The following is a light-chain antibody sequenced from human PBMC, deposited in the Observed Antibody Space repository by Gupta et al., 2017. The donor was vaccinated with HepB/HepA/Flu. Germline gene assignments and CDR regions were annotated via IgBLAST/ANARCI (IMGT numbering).Light chain of an antibody. CDR2: THN. J-gene: IGLJ2*01. CDR1: SSNVGSNP. CDR3: AAADDSRNSVV. Sequence: QSVLTQPPSAPVPPGQRITIPCSGGSSNVGSNPVIWYQQPPGTAPNLLIYTHNRRPSGVPDRFSGSKSGTSASLSTIGLQAEDEADYYCAAADDSRNSVVFGGGTKLTVL. V-gene: IGLV1-44*01.